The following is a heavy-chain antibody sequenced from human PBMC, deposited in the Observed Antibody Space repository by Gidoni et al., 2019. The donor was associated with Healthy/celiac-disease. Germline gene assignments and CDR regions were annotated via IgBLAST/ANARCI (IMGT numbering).Heavy chain of an antibody. CDR1: GFTFDAYA. D-gene: IGHD5-18*01. Sequence: EVQLVESGGGLVQPGRSLRLSCAASGFTFDAYALHWVRQAPGKGLEWVSGISWNSGSIGYADSVKGRFTISRDNAKNSLYLQMNSLRAEDTALYYCAKDRTAMVSVYGMDVWGQGTTVTVSS. V-gene: IGHV3-9*01. J-gene: IGHJ6*02. CDR3: AKDRTAMVSVYGMDV. CDR2: ISWNSGSI.